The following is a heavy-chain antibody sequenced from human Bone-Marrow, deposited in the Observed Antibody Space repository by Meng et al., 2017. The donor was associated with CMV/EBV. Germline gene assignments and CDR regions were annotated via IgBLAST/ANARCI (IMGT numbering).Heavy chain of an antibody. V-gene: IGHV1-2*02. CDR2: INPNSGGT. J-gene: IGHJ6*02. D-gene: IGHD2-2*01. CDR1: GYTFSGYS. Sequence: ASVKVSCKSSGYTFSGYSINWVRQAPGQGLEWMGWINPNSGGTNYAQKFQGRVTMTRDTSISTAYMELSRLRSDDTAVYYCVRTADCSSTSCFTYYYYGMDVWRQGTTDTVSS. CDR3: VRTADCSSTSCFTYYYYGMDV.